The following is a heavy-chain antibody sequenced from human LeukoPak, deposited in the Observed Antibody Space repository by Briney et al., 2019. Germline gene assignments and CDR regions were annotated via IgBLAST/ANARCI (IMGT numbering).Heavy chain of an antibody. V-gene: IGHV4-38-2*01. CDR3: ARARPGIAAAGTGNWFDP. J-gene: IGHJ5*02. D-gene: IGHD6-13*01. Sequence: SETLSLTCAVYGGSFSGYYWGWIRQPPGKGLEWIGSIYHSGSTYYNPSLKSRVTISVDTSKNQFSLKLSSVTAADTAAYYCARARPGIAAAGTGNWFDPWGQGTLVTVSS. CDR1: GGSFSGYY. CDR2: IYHSGST.